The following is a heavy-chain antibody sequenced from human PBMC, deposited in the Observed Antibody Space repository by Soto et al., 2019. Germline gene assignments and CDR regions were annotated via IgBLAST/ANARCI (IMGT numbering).Heavy chain of an antibody. J-gene: IGHJ6*02. CDR3: ARDVVTRYYYYGMDV. V-gene: IGHV1-18*01. CDR1: CYTFSSYG. CDR2: ISAYNGNT. D-gene: IGHD2-21*02. Sequence: SVEVSFKASCYTFSSYGISWVRQAPGQGLEWMGWISAYNGNTNYAQKLQGRVTMTTDTSTSTAYMELRSLRSDDTAVYYCARDVVTRYYYYGMDVWGQGTTVTVSS.